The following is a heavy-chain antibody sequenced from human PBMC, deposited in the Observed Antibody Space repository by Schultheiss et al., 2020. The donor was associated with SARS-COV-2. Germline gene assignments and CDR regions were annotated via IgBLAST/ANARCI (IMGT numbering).Heavy chain of an antibody. J-gene: IGHJ2*01. Sequence: GGSLRLSCAASGFTVSSNYMSWVRQAPGKGLEWVSAISGSGGSTYYADSVKGRFTISRDNSKNTLYLQMNSLRAEDTAVYYCARERRMTTVVTSWYFDLWGRGTLVTVSS. CDR3: ARERRMTTVVTSWYFDL. D-gene: IGHD4-23*01. CDR1: GFTVSSNY. CDR2: ISGSGGST. V-gene: IGHV3-23*01.